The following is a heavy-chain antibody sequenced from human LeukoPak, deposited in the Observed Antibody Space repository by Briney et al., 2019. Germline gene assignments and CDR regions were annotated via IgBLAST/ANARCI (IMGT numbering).Heavy chain of an antibody. Sequence: GRSLRLSCAASGFTFRNYGMHWVRQAPGKGLEWVAVVWYDGGNKFYTDSVKGRFTASRDNFKNTLYLQMNSLRVEDTAVYYCARALNLPDALDIWGQGTTVTVSS. CDR1: GFTFRNYG. J-gene: IGHJ3*02. D-gene: IGHD1-14*01. CDR3: ARALNLPDALDI. V-gene: IGHV3-33*01. CDR2: VWYDGGNK.